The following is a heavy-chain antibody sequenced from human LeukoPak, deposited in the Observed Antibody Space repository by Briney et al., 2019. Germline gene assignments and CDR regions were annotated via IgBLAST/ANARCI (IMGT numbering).Heavy chain of an antibody. Sequence: KSSETLSLTCTVSGXSMSGYYWSWIRQPPGKGLEWIGYIFSSGSSNFNPSLKSRVTISVDTSRNQFSLRLSSVTAADTAVYSCARRSKLGYYFDSWGQGILVTVSS. CDR3: ARRSKLGYYFDS. J-gene: IGHJ4*02. V-gene: IGHV4-59*08. CDR1: GXSMSGYY. CDR2: IFSSGSS. D-gene: IGHD3-16*01.